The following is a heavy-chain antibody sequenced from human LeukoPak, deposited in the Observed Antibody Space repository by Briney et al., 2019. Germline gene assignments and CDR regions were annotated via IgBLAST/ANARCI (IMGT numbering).Heavy chain of an antibody. CDR3: ARGYVLRYFDWLLSGWFDP. J-gene: IGHJ5*02. Sequence: PSETLSLTCAVYGGSFSGYYWSWIRQPPGKGLEWIGEINHSGSTNYNPSLKSRVTISVDTSKNQFSLKLSSVTAADTAAYYCARGYVLRYFDWLLSGWFDPWGQGTLVTVSS. V-gene: IGHV4-34*01. D-gene: IGHD3-9*01. CDR1: GGSFSGYY. CDR2: INHSGST.